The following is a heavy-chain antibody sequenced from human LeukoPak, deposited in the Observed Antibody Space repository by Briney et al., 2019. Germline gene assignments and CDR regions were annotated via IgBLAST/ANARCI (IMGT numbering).Heavy chain of an antibody. J-gene: IGHJ6*03. D-gene: IGHD4/OR15-4a*01. CDR3: ARGMDLTRGYYYYMDV. V-gene: IGHV4-39*01. CDR2: IYYGGST. CDR1: GGSVSRNSDY. Sequence: SETLSLTCTVSGGSVSRNSDYWGWIRQPPGKGLEWIGSIYYGGSTYYNPSLKSRVTISVDTSKNQFSLKLSSVTAADTAVYYCARGMDLTRGYYYYMDVWGKGTTVTVSS.